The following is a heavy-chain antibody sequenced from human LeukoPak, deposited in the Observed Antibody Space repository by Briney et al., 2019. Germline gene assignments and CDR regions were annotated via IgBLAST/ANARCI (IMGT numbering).Heavy chain of an antibody. CDR2: IYYSGST. D-gene: IGHD5-24*01. Sequence: SETLSLTCTVSGGSIRSYYWSWIRQPPGKGLEYIGYIYYSGSTNYNPSLESRVTITLDTSWNQFSLRLSSVTAADTAIYYCASRDGYNSFGYWGQGTLVTVSS. J-gene: IGHJ4*02. CDR1: GGSIRSYY. V-gene: IGHV4-59*01. CDR3: ASRDGYNSFGY.